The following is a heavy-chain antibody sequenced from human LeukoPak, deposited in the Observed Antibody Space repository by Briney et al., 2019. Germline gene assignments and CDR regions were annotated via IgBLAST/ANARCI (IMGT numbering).Heavy chain of an antibody. J-gene: IGHJ3*02. CDR1: GFTFSSYW. Sequence: GGSLRLSCAASGFTFSSYWMSWVRQAPGKGLEWVANIKQDGSEKYYVDSVKGRFTISRDNAKNSLYLQMNSLRAEDTAVYYCARPFRDGYNFDAFDIWGQGTMVTVSS. CDR3: ARPFRDGYNFDAFDI. CDR2: IKQDGSEK. D-gene: IGHD5-24*01. V-gene: IGHV3-7*05.